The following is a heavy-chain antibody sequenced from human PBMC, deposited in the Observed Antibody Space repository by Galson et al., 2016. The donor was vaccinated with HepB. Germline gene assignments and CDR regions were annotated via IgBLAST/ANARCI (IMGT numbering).Heavy chain of an antibody. J-gene: IGHJ4*02. Sequence: SVKVSCKASGYTFSNFDVNWVRQAPGQGLEWMGWMNPNNGDTGYGQEFQGRLSLTRDRSKTIAYMELSSLQFEDTAVYYCVRSIRTGHLDYWAQGTLITVAS. CDR1: GYTFSNFD. CDR3: VRSIRTGHLDY. CDR2: MNPNNGDT. D-gene: IGHD1-1*01. V-gene: IGHV1-8*01.